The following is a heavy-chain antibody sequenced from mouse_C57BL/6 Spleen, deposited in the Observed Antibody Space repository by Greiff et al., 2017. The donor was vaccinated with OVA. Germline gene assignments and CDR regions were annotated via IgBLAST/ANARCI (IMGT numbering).Heavy chain of an antibody. CDR3: ARGGYGNYEWLDY. D-gene: IGHD2-1*01. J-gene: IGHJ2*01. V-gene: IGHV5-16*01. Sequence: EVMLVASEGGLVQPGSSMKLSCTASGFTFSDYYMAWVRQVPEKGLEWVANINYDGSSTYYLDSLKSRFIISRDNAKNILYLQMSSLKSEDTATYYCARGGYGNYEWLDYWGQGTTLTVSS. CDR2: INYDGSST. CDR1: GFTFSDYY.